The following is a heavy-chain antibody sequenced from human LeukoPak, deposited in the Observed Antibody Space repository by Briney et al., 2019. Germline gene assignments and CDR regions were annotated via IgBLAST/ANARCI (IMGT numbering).Heavy chain of an antibody. D-gene: IGHD3-3*01. V-gene: IGHV1-69*13. CDR1: GGTFSSYA. CDR2: IIPIFGTA. Sequence: SVKVSCKASGGTFSSYAISWVRQAPGQGLEWMGGIIPIFGTANYAQKFQGRVTITADESTSTAYMELSSLRSEDTAVYYCARTPKDFWSGYHYYMDVWGKGTTVTVSS. J-gene: IGHJ6*03. CDR3: ARTPKDFWSGYHYYMDV.